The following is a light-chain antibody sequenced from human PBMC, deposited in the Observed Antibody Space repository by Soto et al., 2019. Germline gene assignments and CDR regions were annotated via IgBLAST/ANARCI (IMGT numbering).Light chain of an antibody. V-gene: IGKV1-39*01. CDR3: QHYNSYSEA. CDR1: QNIRTY. CDR2: AAS. Sequence: TQSAPLLWASVSEIFTITYRASQNIRTYLTWYQQKPGKAPTVLIYAASTLQRGVPSRFSGSTTGTDFTLTITGLQPEDSATYYCQHYNSYSEAFGQGTKVDIK. J-gene: IGKJ1*01.